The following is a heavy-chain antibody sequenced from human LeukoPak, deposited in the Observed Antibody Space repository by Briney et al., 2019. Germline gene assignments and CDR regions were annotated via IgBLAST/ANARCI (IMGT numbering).Heavy chain of an antibody. CDR2: INTDGSTT. D-gene: IGHD6-13*01. J-gene: IGHJ4*02. Sequence: PGGSLRLSCAASGFTLSSYWIHWVRQAPGQGLVWVSRINTDGSTTTYADSVKGRFTISRDNAKNTVYLQMNSLRAEDTAVYYCARPPGSWYFDYWGQGTLVTVSS. CDR3: ARPPGSWYFDY. V-gene: IGHV3-74*01. CDR1: GFTLSSYW.